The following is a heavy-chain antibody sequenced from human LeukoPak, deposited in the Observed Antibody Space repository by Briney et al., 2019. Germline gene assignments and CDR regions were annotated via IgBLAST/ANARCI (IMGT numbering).Heavy chain of an antibody. D-gene: IGHD3-9*01. J-gene: IGHJ4*02. CDR2: MNPNSGNT. V-gene: IGHV1-8*01. Sequence: ASVKVSCKASGYTFTSYDINWVRQATGQGLEWMGWMNPNSGNTGYAQKFQRRVTINRNTSISTAYMELRSLRSEDTAVYYCARINVPPPVGSKELRYFDWQYYFDYWGQGTLVTVSS. CDR1: GYTFTSYD. CDR3: ARINVPPPVGSKELRYFDWQYYFDY.